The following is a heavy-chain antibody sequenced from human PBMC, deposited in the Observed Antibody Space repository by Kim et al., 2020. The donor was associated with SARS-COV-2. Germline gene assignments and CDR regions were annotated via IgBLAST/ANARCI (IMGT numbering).Heavy chain of an antibody. CDR1: GFSFSTYA. D-gene: IGHD2-15*01. Sequence: GGSLRLSCAASGFSFSTYAMSWVRQAPGKGLEWVSVIYSSGSSTYYADSVKGLFTISRDNSKNTLYLQMNSLRAEDTAVYYCAKVEGYCSDGTCYPGDYWGQGTLVTVSS. CDR2: IYSSGSST. J-gene: IGHJ4*02. V-gene: IGHV3-23*03. CDR3: AKVEGYCSDGTCYPGDY.